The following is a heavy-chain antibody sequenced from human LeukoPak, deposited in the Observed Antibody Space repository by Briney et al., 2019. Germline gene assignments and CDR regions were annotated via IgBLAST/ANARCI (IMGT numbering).Heavy chain of an antibody. D-gene: IGHD2-2*01. CDR3: ARSPKDEYQLLYYFDY. CDR2: INPNSGGT. J-gene: IGHJ4*02. Sequence: ASVKVSCKASGYTFTSYYMHWVRQAPGQGLEWMGWINPNSGGTNYAQKFQGRVTMTRDTSISTAYMELSRLRSDDTAVYYCARSPKDEYQLLYYFDYWGQGTLVTVSS. CDR1: GYTFTSYY. V-gene: IGHV1-2*02.